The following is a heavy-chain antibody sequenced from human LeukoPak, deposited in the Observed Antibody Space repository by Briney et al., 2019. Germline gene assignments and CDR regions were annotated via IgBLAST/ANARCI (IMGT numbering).Heavy chain of an antibody. J-gene: IGHJ5*02. Sequence: SETLSLTCTVSGGSISTSNYYWSWIRQPAGKGLEWIGRIYTSGSTNYNPSLKSRVTMSVDTSKNQFSLKLSSVTAADTAVYYCARDHSTWYSGVYNWFDPWGPGTLVTVSS. CDR2: IYTSGST. D-gene: IGHD6-13*01. V-gene: IGHV4-61*02. CDR3: ARDHSTWYSGVYNWFDP. CDR1: GGSISTSNYY.